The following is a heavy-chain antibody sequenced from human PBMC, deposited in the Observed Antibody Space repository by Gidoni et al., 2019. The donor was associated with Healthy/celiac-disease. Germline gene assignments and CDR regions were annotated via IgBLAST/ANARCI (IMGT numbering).Heavy chain of an antibody. CDR2: INPNSGGT. J-gene: IGHJ4*02. Sequence: QVQLVQSGAEVKKPGASVKVSCKASGYTFTGYYMHWVRQAPGQGLEWRGWINPNSGGTNYAQKFQGRVTRTRDTSISTAYMELSRLRSDDTAVYYCARDTPAAAIAFDYWGQGTLVTVSS. D-gene: IGHD2-2*01. CDR3: ARDTPAAAIAFDY. V-gene: IGHV1-2*02. CDR1: GYTFTGYY.